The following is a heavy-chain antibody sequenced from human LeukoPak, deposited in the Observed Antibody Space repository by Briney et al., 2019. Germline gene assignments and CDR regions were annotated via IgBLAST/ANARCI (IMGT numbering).Heavy chain of an antibody. V-gene: IGHV3-7*01. CDR3: ARGRNYDFWSGYDY. CDR2: IKQDGSEK. D-gene: IGHD3-3*01. CDR1: GFTFSSYW. Sequence: GGSLRLSCAASGFTFSSYWMSWVRQAPGKGLEWVASIKQDGSEKYYVDSVKGRFTISRDNAKNSLYLQMNSLRAEDTAVYYCARGRNYDFWSGYDYWGQGTLVTVSS. J-gene: IGHJ4*02.